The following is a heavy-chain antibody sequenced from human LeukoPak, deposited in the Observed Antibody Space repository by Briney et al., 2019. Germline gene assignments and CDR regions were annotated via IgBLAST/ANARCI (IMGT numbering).Heavy chain of an antibody. CDR1: GFTFSDYY. CDR2: ISSSSSYT. CDR3: ARDSGYSGYSDY. V-gene: IGHV3-11*05. J-gene: IGHJ4*02. D-gene: IGHD5-12*01. Sequence: GGSLRLSCAASGFTFSDYYMSWIRQAPGRGLEWVSYISSSSSYTDYADSVKGRFTISRDNAKNSLNLQMNSLRAEDTAVYYCARDSGYSGYSDYWGQGTLVTVSS.